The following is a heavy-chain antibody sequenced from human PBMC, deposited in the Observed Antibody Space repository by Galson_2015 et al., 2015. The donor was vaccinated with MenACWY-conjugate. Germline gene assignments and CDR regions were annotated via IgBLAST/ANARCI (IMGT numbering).Heavy chain of an antibody. CDR2: THHSGST. CDR3: AGGGHFYSQII. J-gene: IGHJ3*02. Sequence: SETLSLTCTVSGGSVSSDNYYWTWIRQAPGKGLEWVGYTHHSGSTSYNPSLKNRVTISLDTSRNQFSLRLSSVTDADTAVYYCAGGGHFYSQIIWGLGTMVTVSS. CDR1: GGSVSSDNYY. V-gene: IGHV4-61*01. D-gene: IGHD2-21*02.